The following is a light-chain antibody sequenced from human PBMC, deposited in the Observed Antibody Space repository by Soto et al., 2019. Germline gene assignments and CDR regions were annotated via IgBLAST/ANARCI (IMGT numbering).Light chain of an antibody. V-gene: IGLV4-60*02. Sequence: QSVLTQSSSASASLGSSVKLTCTLSSGHSSYIIAWHQQQPGKAPRYLMKLEGSGSYNKGSGVPDRFSGSRSGADRYLTISTLPFEDEADYYCETWDSNTRGFGGGTKLTV. CDR2: LEGSGSY. CDR1: SGHSSYI. J-gene: IGLJ3*02. CDR3: ETWDSNTRG.